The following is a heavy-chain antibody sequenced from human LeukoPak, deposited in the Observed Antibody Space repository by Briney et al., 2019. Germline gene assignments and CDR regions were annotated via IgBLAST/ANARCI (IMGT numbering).Heavy chain of an antibody. Sequence: SETLSLTCTVSGGSISSYYWTWIRQPPGKGLEWIGYIYYSGSTNYNPSLKSRVTISVDTSKNQFSLNLSSVTAADTAVYYCARYNSSNWYVVDYWGQGTLVIVSS. D-gene: IGHD6-13*01. J-gene: IGHJ4*02. CDR2: IYYSGST. CDR3: ARYNSSNWYVVDY. V-gene: IGHV4-59*01. CDR1: GGSISSYY.